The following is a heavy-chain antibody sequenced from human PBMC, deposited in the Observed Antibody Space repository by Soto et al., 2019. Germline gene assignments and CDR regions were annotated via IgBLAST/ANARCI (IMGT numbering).Heavy chain of an antibody. CDR3: AHRVLRTVFGLVTTTAISFDF. D-gene: IGHD3-3*01. V-gene: IGHV2-5*02. CDR1: GFSLTTSGVG. J-gene: IGHJ4*02. Sequence: QITLNESGPTVVRPTVTLTLTCRYSGFSLTTSGVGVDWIRQSPGKAPEWLALIYWDDDKRYSASLKSRLTITKDTSMNQVVLTVSDLDPTDTATYYCAHRVLRTVFGLVTTTAISFDFWGQGTPVAVSS. CDR2: IYWDDDK.